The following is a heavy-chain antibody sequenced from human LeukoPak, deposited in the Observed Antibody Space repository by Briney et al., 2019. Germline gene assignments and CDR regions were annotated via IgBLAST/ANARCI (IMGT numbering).Heavy chain of an antibody. CDR3: ARRSRIFGVVHYYYYMDV. V-gene: IGHV1-3*01. J-gene: IGHJ6*03. D-gene: IGHD3-3*02. CDR2: INAGNGNT. CDR1: GYTFTSYA. Sequence: ASVKVSCKASGYTFTSYAMHWVRQAPGQRLEWMGWINAGNGNTKYSQKFQGRVTITRDTSASTAYMELSSLRSEDTAVYYCARRSRIFGVVHYYYYMDVWGKGTTVTVSS.